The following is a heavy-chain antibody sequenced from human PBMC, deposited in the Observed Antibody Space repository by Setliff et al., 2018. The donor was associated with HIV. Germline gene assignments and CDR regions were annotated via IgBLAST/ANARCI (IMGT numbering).Heavy chain of an antibody. D-gene: IGHD1-20*01. CDR3: ARYNWNPLGYRFDY. J-gene: IGHJ4*02. V-gene: IGHV3-7*03. CDR2: INRDGTEK. Sequence: GGSLRLSCAASGFSFRTYAMSWVRQAPGKGLEWVAQINRDGTEKYYVDSVKGRFTISRDDAKNSLYLQLNSLRAEDTAVYYCARYNWNPLGYRFDYWGQGTLVTVSS. CDR1: GFSFRTYA.